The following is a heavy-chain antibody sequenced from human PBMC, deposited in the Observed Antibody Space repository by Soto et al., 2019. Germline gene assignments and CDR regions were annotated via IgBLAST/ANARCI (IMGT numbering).Heavy chain of an antibody. J-gene: IGHJ4*01. V-gene: IGHV1-46*01. D-gene: IGHD1-26*01. Sequence: ASVKVSCKASGYTFTNYFMFLVRQAPGQVLEFIVMINPSFDSTSYSQKFKGRFTIIMYTSASTSYMELSSLRSEYTDVYYCARGASPLIDYWG. CDR2: INPSFDST. CDR3: ARGASPLIDY. CDR1: GYTFTNYF.